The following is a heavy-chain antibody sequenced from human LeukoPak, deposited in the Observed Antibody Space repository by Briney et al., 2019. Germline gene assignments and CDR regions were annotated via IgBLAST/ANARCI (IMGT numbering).Heavy chain of an antibody. CDR2: TYYRSKWYN. Sequence: SQTLSLTCAISGDSVSSNSAAWNWIRQSPSRGLEWLGRTYYRSKWYNDYAVSVKSRITINPDTSKNQFSLKLSPVTAADTAVYYCARNRYYYGSGSYGVPNWFDPWGQGTLVIVSS. V-gene: IGHV6-1*01. D-gene: IGHD3-10*01. CDR3: ARNRYYYGSGSYGVPNWFDP. J-gene: IGHJ5*02. CDR1: GDSVSSNSAA.